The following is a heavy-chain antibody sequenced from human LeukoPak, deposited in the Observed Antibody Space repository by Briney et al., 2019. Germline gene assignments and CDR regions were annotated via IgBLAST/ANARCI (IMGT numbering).Heavy chain of an antibody. CDR2: IRNKAYDETT. J-gene: IGHJ4*02. V-gene: IGHV3-49*03. Sequence: PGGSLRLSCTTSGYTFGDYAMTWFRQAPGKGLEWVGFIRNKAYDETTEYAASVKGRFIISRDNSKNTLYLQMNSLRVEDTAVYYCARVQNSYHYDSSGYVYYWGQGTLVTVSS. CDR1: GYTFGDYA. D-gene: IGHD3-22*01. CDR3: ARVQNSYHYDSSGYVYY.